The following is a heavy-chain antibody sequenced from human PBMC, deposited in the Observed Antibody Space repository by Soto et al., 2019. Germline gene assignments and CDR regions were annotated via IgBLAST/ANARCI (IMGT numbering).Heavy chain of an antibody. CDR1: GYTFTNYW. CDR2: IFPRDSDT. J-gene: IGHJ4*02. V-gene: IGHV5-51*01. Sequence: PGESLKISCQTSGYTFTNYWIGWVRHMPGRGLEWMGLIFPRDSDTRYNSSFEGQVTISSDRSIATAYLQWTSLKASDTAIYFCARLGSLLQPIDYWGQGPPVTVSS. D-gene: IGHD4-4*01. CDR3: ARLGSLLQPIDY.